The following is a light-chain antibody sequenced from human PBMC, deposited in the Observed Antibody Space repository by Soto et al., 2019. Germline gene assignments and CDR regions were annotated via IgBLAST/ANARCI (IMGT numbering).Light chain of an antibody. CDR1: QSLSSSY. CDR2: GAS. J-gene: IGKJ4*01. V-gene: IGKV3-20*01. Sequence: EIVLTQSPGTLSLSPGERATLSCRASQSLSSSYFAWYQQKPGQAPRLLIYGASSRATGVPDRFSGSGSGTDFTLTISRLEPEDFAVYYCQQYVSSPLTFGGGTKVDIK. CDR3: QQYVSSPLT.